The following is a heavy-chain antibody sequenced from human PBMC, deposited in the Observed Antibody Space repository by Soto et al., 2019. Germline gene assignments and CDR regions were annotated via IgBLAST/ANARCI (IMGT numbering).Heavy chain of an antibody. D-gene: IGHD3-10*02. CDR1: GFTFSSYG. V-gene: IGHV3-33*01. CDR3: ARDHVPLGDYYYYGMDV. CDR2: IWYDGSNK. Sequence: QVQLVESGGGVVQPGRSLRLSCAASGFTFSSYGMHWVRQAPGKGLEWVAVIWYDGSNKYYADSVKGRFTISRDNSKNXRHLQMNSLRAEDTAVYYCARDHVPLGDYYYYGMDVWGQGTTVTVSS. J-gene: IGHJ6*02.